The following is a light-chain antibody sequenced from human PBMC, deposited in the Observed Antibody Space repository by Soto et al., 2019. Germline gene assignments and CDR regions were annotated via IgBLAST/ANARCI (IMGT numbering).Light chain of an antibody. CDR1: SANIGAAYN. V-gene: IGLV1-40*01. CDR3: QSYDSSLSGYV. J-gene: IGLJ1*01. Sequence: QSVLTQPPSVSGAPGQRVTISCTGSSANIGAAYNVDWYQQLPGTAPKLLIYGNNNRPSGLPARFSGSKSGTSASLAIAGLQAEDECDYYCQSYDSSLSGYVFGTGTKVTVL. CDR2: GNN.